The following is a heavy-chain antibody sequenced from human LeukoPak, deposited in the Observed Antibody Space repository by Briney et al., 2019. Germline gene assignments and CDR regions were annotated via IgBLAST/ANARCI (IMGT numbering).Heavy chain of an antibody. CDR3: ARDTMIVEGYFDY. Sequence: SETLSLTCTVSGGSISSYYWSWIRQPPGKGLEWIGYIYYSGSTNYNPSLKSRVTISVDTSKNQFSLKLSSVTAADTAVYYCARDTMIVEGYFDYWGQGTLVTVSS. CDR2: IYYSGST. J-gene: IGHJ4*02. D-gene: IGHD3-22*01. CDR1: GGSISSYY. V-gene: IGHV4-59*12.